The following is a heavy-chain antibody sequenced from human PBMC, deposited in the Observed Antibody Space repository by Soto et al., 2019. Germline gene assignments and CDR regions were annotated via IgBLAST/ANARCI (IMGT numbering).Heavy chain of an antibody. Sequence: QVQLVESGGGVVQPGRSLRLSCAASGFTFSSYGMHWVRQAPGKGLEWVAVISYDGSNKYYADSVKGRFTISRDNSKNTLYLQMNNLRAEDTAVYYCAKDGIAAAGANWFDPWGQGTLVTVSS. V-gene: IGHV3-30*18. CDR3: AKDGIAAAGANWFDP. J-gene: IGHJ5*02. D-gene: IGHD6-13*01. CDR1: GFTFSSYG. CDR2: ISYDGSNK.